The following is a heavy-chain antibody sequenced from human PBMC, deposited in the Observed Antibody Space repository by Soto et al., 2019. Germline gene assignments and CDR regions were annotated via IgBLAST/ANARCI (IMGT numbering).Heavy chain of an antibody. D-gene: IGHD2-2*02. CDR2: IIPIFGTA. Sequence: SVKVSCEACGGSFSSYAISWVRQAPGQGLEWMGRIIPIFGTANYAQKFQGRVTITADKSTSTAYMELSSLRSEDTAVYYCARDLYSAYYYYMDVWGKGTTVTVSS. CDR1: GGSFSSYA. V-gene: IGHV1-69*06. J-gene: IGHJ6*03. CDR3: ARDLYSAYYYYMDV.